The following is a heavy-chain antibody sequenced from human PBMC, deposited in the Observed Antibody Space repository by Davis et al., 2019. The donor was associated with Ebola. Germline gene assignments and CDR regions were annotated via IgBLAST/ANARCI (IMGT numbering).Heavy chain of an antibody. V-gene: IGHV3-7*03. D-gene: IGHD1-7*01. CDR3: ARDLELLIFYGMDV. J-gene: IGHJ6*02. CDR2: IKQDGSEK. CDR1: GFTFDDYA. Sequence: GGSLRLSCAASGFTFDDYAMHWVRQAPGKGLEWVANIKQDGSEKYYVDSVKGRFTISRDNAKNSLYLQMNSLRAEDTAVYYCARDLELLIFYGMDVWGQGTTVTVSS.